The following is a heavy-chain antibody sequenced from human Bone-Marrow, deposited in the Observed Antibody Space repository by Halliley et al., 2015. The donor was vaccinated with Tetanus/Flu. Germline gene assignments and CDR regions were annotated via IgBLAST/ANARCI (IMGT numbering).Heavy chain of an antibody. CDR3: ARGESDLYSSGYIY. J-gene: IGHJ4*02. V-gene: IGHV1-18*04. CDR2: ISAYNGNT. CDR1: GYTFTSYG. Sequence: QVQLVQSGAEVKKPGASVKVSCRASGYTFTSYGFSWVRQAPGQGLEWMGWISAYNGNTKYAQKLQGRVTMTTDTSTSTAYMELRSLRSDDTAVYYCARGESDLYSSGYIYWGQRTLVTVSS. D-gene: IGHD3-22*01.